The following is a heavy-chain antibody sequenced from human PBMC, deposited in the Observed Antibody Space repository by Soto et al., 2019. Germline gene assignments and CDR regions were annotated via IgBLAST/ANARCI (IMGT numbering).Heavy chain of an antibody. J-gene: IGHJ6*03. D-gene: IGHD3-10*01. CDR2: IWSDGSNE. V-gene: IGHV3-33*01. CDR1: EFTFSRRG. Sequence: QVQLVESGGGVVQPGRSLRLSCAASEFTFSRRGMHWVRQAPGKGLQWVGVIWSDGSNEVYADSVKGRFIISRDNSKNTLYLQMNSLRAEDTAVYYCARERTFGDNKHNYMDVWGTGITVTVSS. CDR3: ARERTFGDNKHNYMDV.